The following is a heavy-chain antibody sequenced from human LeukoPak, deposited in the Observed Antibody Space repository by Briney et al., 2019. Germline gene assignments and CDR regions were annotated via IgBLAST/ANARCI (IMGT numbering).Heavy chain of an antibody. J-gene: IGHJ4*02. V-gene: IGHV4-34*01. CDR1: GGSFSGYY. CDR2: INHSGGT. D-gene: IGHD3-10*01. Sequence: SETLSLTCAVYGGSFSGYYWSWIRQPPGKGLEWIGEINHSGGTNYNPSLKSRVTISVDASKNQFSLKLSSVTAADTAVYYCARAYGSGSPIDYWGQGTLVTVSS. CDR3: ARAYGSGSPIDY.